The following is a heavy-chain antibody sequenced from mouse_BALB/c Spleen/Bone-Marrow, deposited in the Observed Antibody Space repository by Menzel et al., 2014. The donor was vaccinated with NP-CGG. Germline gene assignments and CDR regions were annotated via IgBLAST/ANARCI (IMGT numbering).Heavy chain of an antibody. CDR3: ARLSYGSSYIGDF. CDR2: INTGNGRT. Sequence: QVQLLQSGAALVKPGASVKLSCKASGYTFTGFWMHWVPQRPGQGLEWIGDINTGNGRTNYIDKVKSIVTMTRDKTARTAYMQLSRLTSEDSAVFYCARLSYGSSYIGDFWGQGTSVPVSS. CDR1: GYTFTGFW. J-gene: IGHJ4*01. D-gene: IGHD1-1*01. V-gene: IGHV1S81*02.